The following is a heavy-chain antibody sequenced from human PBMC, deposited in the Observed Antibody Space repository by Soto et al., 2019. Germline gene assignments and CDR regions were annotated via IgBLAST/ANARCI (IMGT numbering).Heavy chain of an antibody. CDR1: GFSLSTSGVG. D-gene: IGHD2-2*01. J-gene: IGHJ6*03. CDR3: AHRQVPAAESSYSYYMEI. Sequence: GPTLVNPTQTLTLTCTFSGFSLSTSGVGVGWIRQPPGKALEWLALMYWDNEKRYSPSQKSRLTITKDTSKIQVVLTMTNMDPMDTATYYCAHRQVPAAESSYSYYMEIWSKETTVNICS. CDR2: MYWDNEK. V-gene: IGHV2-5*02.